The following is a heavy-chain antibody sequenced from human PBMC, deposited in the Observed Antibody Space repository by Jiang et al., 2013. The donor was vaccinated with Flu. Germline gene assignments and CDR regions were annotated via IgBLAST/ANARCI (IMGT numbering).Heavy chain of an antibody. CDR3: VRAQYSSYDS. D-gene: IGHD4-11*01. CDR1: GDSVSNKGAA. Sequence: TLSLTCDISGDSVSNKGAAWDWIRQSPSGGLEWLGRTYYRSKWIFDYSVSVGSRITLSPDTSKNQFSLLLSSVTPEDTALYFCVRAQYSSYDSWGQGTLVTVSS. V-gene: IGHV6-1*01. J-gene: IGHJ4*02. CDR2: TYYRSKWIF.